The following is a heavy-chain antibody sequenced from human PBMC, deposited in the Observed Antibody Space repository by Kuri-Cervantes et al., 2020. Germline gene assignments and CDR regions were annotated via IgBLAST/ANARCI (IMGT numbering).Heavy chain of an antibody. CDR1: GGTFSSYA. D-gene: IGHD3-22*01. J-gene: IGHJ6*03. Sequence: SVKVSCKASGGTFSSYAISWVRQAPGQGLEWMGGIIPIFGTANYAQRFQGRVTITTDESTSTAYMEMSRLRSEDTAVYFCARGRDFLDRSSYSYYYMDVWAKGPRSPSP. CDR3: ARGRDFLDRSSYSYYYMDV. CDR2: IIPIFGTA. V-gene: IGHV1-69*05.